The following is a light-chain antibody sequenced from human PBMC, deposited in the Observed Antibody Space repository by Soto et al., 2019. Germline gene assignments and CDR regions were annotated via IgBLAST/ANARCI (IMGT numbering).Light chain of an antibody. CDR3: GTWDTTLNVWG. V-gene: IGLV1-51*01. Sequence: QSVLTQPPSVSAAPGQTVTISCSGSSSSAGHESVSWYQSLPGTAPKLLIYDNYKRPSGIPDRFSGSQSGTSATLGITGLQTGDEADYYCGTWDTTLNVWGFGGGTKRTVL. CDR1: SSSAGHES. J-gene: IGLJ3*02. CDR2: DNY.